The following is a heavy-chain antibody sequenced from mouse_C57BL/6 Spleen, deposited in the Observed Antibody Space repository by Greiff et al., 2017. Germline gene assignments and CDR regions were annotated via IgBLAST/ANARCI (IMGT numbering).Heavy chain of an antibody. CDR2: ISDGGSYT. Sequence: EVQGVESGGGLVKPGGSLKLSCAASGFTFSSYAMSWVRQTPEKRLEWVATISDGGSYTYYPDNVKGRFTISRDNAKNNLYLQMSHLKSEDTAMYYCARDGGYGFDYWGQGTTLTVSS. D-gene: IGHD3-1*01. CDR3: ARDGGYGFDY. J-gene: IGHJ2*01. CDR1: GFTFSSYA. V-gene: IGHV5-4*01.